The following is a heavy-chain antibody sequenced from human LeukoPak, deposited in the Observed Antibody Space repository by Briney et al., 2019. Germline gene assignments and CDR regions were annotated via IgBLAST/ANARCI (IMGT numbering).Heavy chain of an antibody. D-gene: IGHD5-18*01. CDR3: ARARGYSYGRHAG. V-gene: IGHV4-34*01. CDR1: GDSISGYY. CDR2: INHSGST. J-gene: IGHJ4*02. Sequence: SETLSLTCTVSGDSISGYYWSWIRQPPGKGLEWIGEINHSGSTNYNPSLKSRVTISADTSKNQFSLKLSSVTAADTAVYYCARARGYSYGRHAGWGQGTLVTVSS.